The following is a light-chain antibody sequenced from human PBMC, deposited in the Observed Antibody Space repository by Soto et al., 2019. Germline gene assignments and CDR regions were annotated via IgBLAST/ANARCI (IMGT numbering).Light chain of an antibody. CDR2: EVN. CDR1: SSDIGTYNH. CDR3: SSYTDSNTYVV. V-gene: IGLV2-18*02. Sequence: QSALTQPPSVSGSPGQSVTISCTGTSSDIGTYNHVSWYQQPPGTAPKLMIYEVNNRPSGVPDRFSGSKSGNTASLTISGLQAEDEADYYCSSYTDSNTYVVFGGGTKLTV. J-gene: IGLJ2*01.